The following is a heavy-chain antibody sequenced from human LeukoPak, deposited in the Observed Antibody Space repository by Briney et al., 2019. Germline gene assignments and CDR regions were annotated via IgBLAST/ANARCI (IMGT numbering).Heavy chain of an antibody. CDR2: FDPEDGET. D-gene: IGHD2-2*02. CDR3: ATAGEYCSSTSCYTIDY. V-gene: IGHV1-24*01. J-gene: IGHJ4*02. Sequence: GRSLRLSCAASGFTFSSYAMHWVRQAPGKGLEWMGGFDPEDGETIYAQKFQGRVTMTEDTSTDTAYMELSSLRSEDTAVYYCATAGEYCSSTSCYTIDYWGQGTLVTVSS. CDR1: GFTFSSYA.